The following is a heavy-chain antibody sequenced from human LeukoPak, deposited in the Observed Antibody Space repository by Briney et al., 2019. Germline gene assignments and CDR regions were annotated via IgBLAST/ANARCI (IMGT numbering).Heavy chain of an antibody. D-gene: IGHD3-16*01. CDR1: RFTFDDYT. J-gene: IGHJ4*02. Sequence: LPGGSLRLSCAVSRFTFDDYTMHWVRQAPGKGLEWVSLISWDGGSTYYADSVKGRFTISRDNSKNSLYLQMNSLGTEDTALYYCAKDHLGRGYFDYWGQGTLVTVSS. CDR2: ISWDGGST. CDR3: AKDHLGRGYFDY. V-gene: IGHV3-43*01.